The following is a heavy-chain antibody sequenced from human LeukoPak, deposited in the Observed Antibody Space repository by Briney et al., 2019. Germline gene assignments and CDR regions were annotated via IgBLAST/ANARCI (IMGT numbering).Heavy chain of an antibody. CDR1: GFIFSDYS. J-gene: IGHJ4*02. CDR3: ARDNDWGFDY. CDR2: IRGSASGLGSGM. Sequence: GGSLRLSCAASGFIFSDYSMNWVRQAPGKGLEWVSNIRGSASGLGSGMYYADSVKGRFTISRDDAKNSLYLQMSSLRAEDTAFYYCARDNDWGFDYWGQGALVTVSS. V-gene: IGHV3-48*04. D-gene: IGHD7-27*01.